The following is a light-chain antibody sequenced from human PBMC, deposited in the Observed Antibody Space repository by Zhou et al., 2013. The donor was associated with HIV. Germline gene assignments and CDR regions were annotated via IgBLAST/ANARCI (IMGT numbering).Light chain of an antibody. J-gene: IGKJ3*01. CDR1: QSINIY. Sequence: DIQMTQSPSSLSASVGDRVTLTCRTSQSINIYLNWYQHKPGKAPKLLIYGSSSLQSGVPSRFSGSGSGTDFTFTISSLQPEDIAVYYCQQHDSLPLTFGPGTKVEIK. CDR3: QQHDSLPLT. V-gene: IGKV1-33*01. CDR2: GSS.